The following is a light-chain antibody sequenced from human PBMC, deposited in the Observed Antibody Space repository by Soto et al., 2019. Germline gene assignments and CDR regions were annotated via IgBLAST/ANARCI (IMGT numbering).Light chain of an antibody. CDR1: SSNFGAGYD. J-gene: IGLJ3*02. CDR3: QSYDSSLSALV. CDR2: TNS. Sequence: QSVLTQPPSVSGAPGQGVTFSCAGTSSNFGAGYDVHWYQQVPGTAPKLLIYTNSNRPSGVPDRFSGSKSGTSASLAITGLQAADEADYYCQSYDSSLSALVFGGGTKLTVL. V-gene: IGLV1-40*01.